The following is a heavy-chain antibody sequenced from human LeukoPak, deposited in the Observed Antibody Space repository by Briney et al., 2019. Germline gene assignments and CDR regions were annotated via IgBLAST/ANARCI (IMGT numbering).Heavy chain of an antibody. Sequence: GGSLRLSCAASGFTFSDYWMSWMRQAPGKGLEWVANIKYDGDEEYYVDSVKGRFTISRDNSKNTLYLQMNSLRAEDTAVYYCAKARIAAAGFIDYWGQGTLVTVSS. J-gene: IGHJ4*02. V-gene: IGHV3-7*03. D-gene: IGHD6-13*01. CDR3: AKARIAAAGFIDY. CDR2: IKYDGDEE. CDR1: GFTFSDYW.